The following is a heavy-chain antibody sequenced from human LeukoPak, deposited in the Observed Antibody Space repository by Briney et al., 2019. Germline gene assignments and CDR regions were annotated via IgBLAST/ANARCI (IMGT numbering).Heavy chain of an antibody. CDR1: GFTFDDYA. Sequence: PGGSLRLSCAASGFTFDDYAMHWVRQAPGKGLEWVSGISWNSGSIGYADSVKGRFTISRDNAKNSLYLQMHSLRAEDTALYYCAKDAGESFEDYYGMDVWGQGPTVPVSS. CDR2: ISWNSGSI. D-gene: IGHD3-16*01. V-gene: IGHV3-9*01. CDR3: AKDAGESFEDYYGMDV. J-gene: IGHJ6*02.